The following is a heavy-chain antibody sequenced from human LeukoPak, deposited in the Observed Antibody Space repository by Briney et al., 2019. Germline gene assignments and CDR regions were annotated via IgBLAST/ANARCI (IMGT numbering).Heavy chain of an antibody. Sequence: PGGSLRLYCAASGFSFSNYVMNWVRQAPGKGLEWVSAISGSGGYTYYADAVKGRFTISRDDSKTTLYLQMNSLRAEDTAVYYCAKGGLMTSVTIIDYWGQGNLVTVSS. V-gene: IGHV3-23*01. CDR3: AKGGLMTSVTIIDY. D-gene: IGHD4-17*01. J-gene: IGHJ4*02. CDR1: GFSFSNYV. CDR2: ISGSGGYT.